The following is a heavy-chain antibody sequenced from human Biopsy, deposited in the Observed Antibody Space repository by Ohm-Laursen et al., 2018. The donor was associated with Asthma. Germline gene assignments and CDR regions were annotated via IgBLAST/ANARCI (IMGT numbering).Heavy chain of an antibody. Sequence: SLRLSCTASGFTFRDYYMTWYRQAPGKGLEWVGRIKSKTDGGTTDYAAPVKGRFTISRDDTKNTLYLQMNSLKTEDTAVHYCTKDYLVQGVIDVDYWGQGTLVTVSS. CDR2: IKSKTDGGTT. V-gene: IGHV3-15*01. J-gene: IGHJ4*02. D-gene: IGHD3-10*01. CDR1: GFTFRDYY. CDR3: TKDYLVQGVIDVDY.